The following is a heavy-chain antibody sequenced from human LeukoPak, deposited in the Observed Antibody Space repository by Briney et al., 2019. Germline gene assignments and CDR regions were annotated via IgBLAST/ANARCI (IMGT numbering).Heavy chain of an antibody. J-gene: IGHJ6*03. CDR3: AKDRPSSSWPYYYYYMDV. CDR2: ISGSGGST. V-gene: IGHV3-23*01. Sequence: GGSLRLSCAASGFTFSSYSMNWVRQAPGKGLEWVSAISGSGGSTYYADSVKGRFTISRDNSKNTQYLQMNSLSAEDTAVYYCAKDRPSSSWPYYYYYMDVWGKGTPVTVSS. CDR1: GFTFSSYS. D-gene: IGHD6-13*01.